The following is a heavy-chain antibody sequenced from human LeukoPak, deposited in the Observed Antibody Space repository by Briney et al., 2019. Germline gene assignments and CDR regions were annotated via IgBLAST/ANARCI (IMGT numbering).Heavy chain of an antibody. CDR3: ARDRARGYDYVWGSYPDY. CDR2: MNPNSGNT. CDR1: GYTFISYD. Sequence: ASVKVSCKASGYTFISYDINWVRQATGQGLEWMGWMNPNSGNTGYAQKFQGRVTMTRDTSTSTVYMELSSLRSEDTAVYYCARDRARGYDYVWGSYPDYWGQGTLVTVSS. J-gene: IGHJ4*02. V-gene: IGHV1-8*01. D-gene: IGHD3-16*02.